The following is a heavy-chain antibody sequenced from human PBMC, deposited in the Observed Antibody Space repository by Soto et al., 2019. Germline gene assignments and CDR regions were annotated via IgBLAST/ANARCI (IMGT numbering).Heavy chain of an antibody. CDR2: ISDDGGST. Sequence: GGSLRLSCAASGFTFNSYAMTWVRQAPGKGLEWVSTISDDGGSTYYADSVKGRFTISRDNSKKTLFLQMNSLRVEDTAVYYCARGLVPAAKTSLNDYWGQGALVTVSS. J-gene: IGHJ4*02. D-gene: IGHD2-2*01. CDR1: GFTFNSYA. V-gene: IGHV3-23*01. CDR3: ARGLVPAAKTSLNDY.